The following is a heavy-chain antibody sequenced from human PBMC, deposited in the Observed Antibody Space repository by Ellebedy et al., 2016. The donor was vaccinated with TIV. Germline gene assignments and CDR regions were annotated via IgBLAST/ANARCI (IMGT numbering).Heavy chain of an antibody. V-gene: IGHV3-23*01. J-gene: IGHJ6*02. CDR2: ISNSGGST. Sequence: GESLKISCAAYGFPFISYAMSWVRQAPGKGLEWVSAISNSGGSTYYADSVKGRFTISRDNSKNTLYLQMNSLRAEDAAVYYCAKRYSDYRMDVWGLGTTVTVSS. CDR3: AKRYSDYRMDV. D-gene: IGHD5-12*01. CDR1: GFPFISYA.